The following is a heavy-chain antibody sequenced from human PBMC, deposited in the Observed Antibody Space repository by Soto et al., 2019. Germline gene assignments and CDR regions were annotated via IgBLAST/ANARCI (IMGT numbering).Heavy chain of an antibody. CDR1: GDTFSSYA. V-gene: IGHV1-69*19. J-gene: IGHJ6*02. CDR3: SRDPLSSFAMDV. D-gene: IGHD3-10*02. CDR2: IIPTFGRT. Sequence: QVQLVQSGAEVTKPGSSVKVSCKASGDTFSSYAISWVRQAPGKGLEWMGRIIPTFGRTNYAQKFQGRLSISADDFMSTAYMELTSLESEDTTGYYCSRDPLSSFAMDVFGQGTTVTVSS.